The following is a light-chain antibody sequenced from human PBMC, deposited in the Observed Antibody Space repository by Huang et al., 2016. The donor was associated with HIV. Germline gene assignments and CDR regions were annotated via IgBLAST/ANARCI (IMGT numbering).Light chain of an antibody. CDR3: QQTYSTPRT. Sequence: DIQMTQSPSSLSASVGERVTITCRASQTINTYLNWYQQKPGKAPKLLIYAASSLHSGVPSRFSGSGSGTDFTLTISGLQREDFATYFCQQTYSTPRTFGQGTRVEIK. J-gene: IGKJ1*01. CDR2: AAS. V-gene: IGKV1-39*01. CDR1: QTINTY.